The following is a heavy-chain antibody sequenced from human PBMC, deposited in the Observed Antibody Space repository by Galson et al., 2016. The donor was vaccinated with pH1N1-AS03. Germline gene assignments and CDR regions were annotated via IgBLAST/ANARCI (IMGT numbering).Heavy chain of an antibody. Sequence: CAASGFTVSSSHMNWVRQAPGKGLEWVSIIYSGGTTYYADSVKARFIVSRDNSKNTLYLQMNSLRAEDTAVYYCVRDFRWGGNSGYWGQGTLVTVSS. CDR2: IYSGGTT. CDR1: GFTVSSSH. D-gene: IGHD4-23*01. CDR3: VRDFRWGGNSGY. V-gene: IGHV3-66*01. J-gene: IGHJ4*02.